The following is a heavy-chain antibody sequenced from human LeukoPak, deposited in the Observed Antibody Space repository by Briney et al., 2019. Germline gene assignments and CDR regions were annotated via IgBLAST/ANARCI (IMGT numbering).Heavy chain of an antibody. J-gene: IGHJ4*02. Sequence: GGSLRLSCAAPGFTFSIYWMSWVRQAPGKGLEWVANIKQDGSEKYYVDSVKGRFTISRDNAKNSLHLQLNSLRAEDTAVYYCATKAAGSGYSYWSQGTLVTVSS. CDR1: GFTFSIYW. V-gene: IGHV3-7*01. CDR2: IKQDGSEK. CDR3: ATKAAGSGYSY. D-gene: IGHD3-22*01.